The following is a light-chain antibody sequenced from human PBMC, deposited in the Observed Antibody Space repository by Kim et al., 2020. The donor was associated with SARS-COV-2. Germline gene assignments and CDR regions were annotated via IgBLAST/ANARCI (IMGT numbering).Light chain of an antibody. V-gene: IGLV3-21*01. J-gene: IGLJ1*01. Sequence: APGQTARSTCGGNNIGGHSVHWYQQKPGQAPVLVIYYDRDRPSGIPERFSGSKAATTATLTISRVEAGDEADYYCQVWDTDTDDYVFGTGTKVTVL. CDR3: QVWDTDTDDYV. CDR1: NIGGHS. CDR2: YDR.